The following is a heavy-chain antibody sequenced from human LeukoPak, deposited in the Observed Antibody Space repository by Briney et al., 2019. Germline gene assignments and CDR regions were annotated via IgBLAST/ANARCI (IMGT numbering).Heavy chain of an antibody. Sequence: GRSLRLSCAASGFTFSSYAMHWVRQAPGKGLEWVAVISYDGSNKYYADSVKGRFTISRDNSKNTLYPQMNSLRAEDTAVYYCAREGKAGYDSSGYYGYWGQGTLVTVSS. CDR1: GFTFSSYA. V-gene: IGHV3-30-3*01. CDR2: ISYDGSNK. D-gene: IGHD3-22*01. J-gene: IGHJ4*02. CDR3: AREGKAGYDSSGYYGY.